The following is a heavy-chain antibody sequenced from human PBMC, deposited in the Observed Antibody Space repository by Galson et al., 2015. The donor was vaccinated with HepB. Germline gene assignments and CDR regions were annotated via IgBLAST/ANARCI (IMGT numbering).Heavy chain of an antibody. J-gene: IGHJ5*02. CDR2: ISSSSSYI. V-gene: IGHV3-21*01. CDR3: ARDLFLEWFVEGSNWFDP. D-gene: IGHD3-3*01. Sequence: SLRLSCAASGFTFSSYSMNWVRQAPGKGLEWVSSISSSSSYIYYADSVKGRFTISRDNAKNSLYLQMNSLRAEDTAVYYCARDLFLEWFVEGSNWFDPWGQGTLVTVSS. CDR1: GFTFSSYS.